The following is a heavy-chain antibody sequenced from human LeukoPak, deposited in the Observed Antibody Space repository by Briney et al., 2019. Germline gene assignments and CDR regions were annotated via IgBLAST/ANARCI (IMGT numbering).Heavy chain of an antibody. CDR3: VRDYYSRMDV. V-gene: IGHV3-33*01. CDR2: IWYDGSNR. J-gene: IGHJ6*02. CDR1: GFTFSSCG. Sequence: GGSLRLSCAASGFTFSSCGMHWVRQAPGKGLERVAVIWYDGSNRNYADSVKGRFTISRENSKNTLNLQMNSLRAEDTAVYYCVRDYYSRMDVWGQGTTVTVSS.